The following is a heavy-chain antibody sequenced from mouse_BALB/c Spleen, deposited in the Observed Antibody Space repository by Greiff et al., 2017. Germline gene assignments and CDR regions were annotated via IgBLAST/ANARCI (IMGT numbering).Heavy chain of an antibody. CDR1: GYAFSSYW. J-gene: IGHJ3*01. D-gene: IGHD2-4*01. V-gene: IGHV1-80*01. Sequence: QVQLQQSGAELVRPGSSVKISCKASGYAFSSYWMNWVKQRPGQGLEWIGQIYPGDGDTNYNGKFKGKATLTADKSSSTAYMQLSSLTSEDAAVYFCAYYDDDEAWFAYWGQGTLVTVSA. CDR2: IYPGDGDT. CDR3: AYYDDDEAWFAY.